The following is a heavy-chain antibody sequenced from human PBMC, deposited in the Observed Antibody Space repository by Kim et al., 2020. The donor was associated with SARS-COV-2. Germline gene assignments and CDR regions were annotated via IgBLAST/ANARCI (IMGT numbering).Heavy chain of an antibody. J-gene: IGHJ3*02. Sequence: GGSLRLSCAASGFTFSDYYMSWIRQAPGKGLEWVAYVSNTGSTVYYAGSVKGRFTISRDNAKNSLYLQMNSLRAEDSAVYYCATSYLVGVSWYGGGYDIWGQGTMVTVSS. CDR3: ATSYLVGVSWYGGGYDI. D-gene: IGHD6-13*01. CDR1: GFTFSDYY. CDR2: VSNTGSTV. V-gene: IGHV3-11*04.